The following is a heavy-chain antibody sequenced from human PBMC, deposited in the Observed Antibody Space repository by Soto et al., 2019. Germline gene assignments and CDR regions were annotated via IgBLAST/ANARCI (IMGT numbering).Heavy chain of an antibody. CDR3: GKDTLDCSGGDCPLYYYYGMDV. CDR2: ISNDGTNK. V-gene: IGHV3-30*18. D-gene: IGHD2-15*01. CDR1: GFTFSSYG. J-gene: IGHJ6*02. Sequence: GGSLRLSCAASGFTFSSYGMHWVRQAPGKGLEWVAVISNDGTNKYLADSVKGRLTLSRDNSRNTLSLEINNLRPEDTAVYYCGKDTLDCSGGDCPLYYYYGMDVWGQGTTVTVSS.